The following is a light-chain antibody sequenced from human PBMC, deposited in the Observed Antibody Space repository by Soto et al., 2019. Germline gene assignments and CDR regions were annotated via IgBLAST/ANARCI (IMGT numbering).Light chain of an antibody. Sequence: DIQMTQSPSTLSASVGDRVTITCRASQSINIWLAWYQQKPGKAPKLLIYKASSLESGVPSRISGSGSGTEFTLTISSLQPDDFATYYCQQYNSYCTFGQGTRLE. CDR2: KAS. J-gene: IGKJ5*01. CDR1: QSINIW. V-gene: IGKV1-5*03. CDR3: QQYNSYCT.